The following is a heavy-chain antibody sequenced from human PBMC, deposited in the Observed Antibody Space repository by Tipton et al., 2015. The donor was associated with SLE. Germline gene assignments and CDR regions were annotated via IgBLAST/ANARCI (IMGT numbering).Heavy chain of an antibody. CDR3: ASAGRAPQYFQH. Sequence: LSLTCTVSGGSISSHYWSWIRQPPGKGLEWIGYIYYSGSTNYNPSLKSRVTISVDTSKNQFSLKLSSVTAADTAVYYCASAGRAPQYFQHWGQGTLVTVSS. D-gene: IGHD1-26*01. CDR2: IYYSGST. V-gene: IGHV4-59*11. CDR1: GGSISSHY. J-gene: IGHJ1*01.